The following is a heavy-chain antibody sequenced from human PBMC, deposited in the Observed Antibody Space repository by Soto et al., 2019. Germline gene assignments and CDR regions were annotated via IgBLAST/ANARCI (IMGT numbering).Heavy chain of an antibody. Sequence: QVQLVQSGAEVKKPGSSVKVSCKASGGTFSSYAISWVRQAPGQGLEWMGGIIPIFGTANYAQKFQGRVTITADKSTSTAYMELSSLRSEDTAVYCCARVVVAKNYYYYGMDVWGQGTTVTVSS. D-gene: IGHD2-15*01. CDR3: ARVVVAKNYYYYGMDV. V-gene: IGHV1-69*06. CDR2: IIPIFGTA. CDR1: GGTFSSYA. J-gene: IGHJ6*02.